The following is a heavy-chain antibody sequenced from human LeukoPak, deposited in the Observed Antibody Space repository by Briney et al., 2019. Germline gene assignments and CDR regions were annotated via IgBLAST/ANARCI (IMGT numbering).Heavy chain of an antibody. J-gene: IGHJ4*02. CDR3: AREAVVAATPYDY. CDR1: GFIPPNHW. Sequence: PGGSLRLSCVASGFIPPNHWMHWVRQGPGKGLVWVSRINSDGSSTSYADSVKGRFTIYRDNAKNTLCLQMNSLRADDTAVYYCAREAVVAATPYDYWGQGNLVTVSS. V-gene: IGHV3-74*01. D-gene: IGHD2-15*01. CDR2: INSDGSST.